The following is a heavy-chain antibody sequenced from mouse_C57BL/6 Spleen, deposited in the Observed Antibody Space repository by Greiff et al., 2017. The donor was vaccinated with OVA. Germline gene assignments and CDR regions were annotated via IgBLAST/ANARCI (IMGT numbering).Heavy chain of an antibody. Sequence: EVQVVESGEGLVKPGGSLKLSCAASGFTFSSYAMSWVRQTPEKRLEWVAYISSGGDYIYYADTVKGRFTISRDNARNTLYLQMSSLKSEDTAMYYCTRDRTGTGVAWFAYWGQGTLVTVSA. CDR1: GFTFSSYA. CDR3: TRDRTGTGVAWFAY. D-gene: IGHD4-1*01. CDR2: ISSGGDYI. J-gene: IGHJ3*01. V-gene: IGHV5-9-1*02.